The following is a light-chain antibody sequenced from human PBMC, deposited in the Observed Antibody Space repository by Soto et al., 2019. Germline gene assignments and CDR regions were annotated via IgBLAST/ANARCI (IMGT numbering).Light chain of an antibody. CDR3: QQYNNWPPIT. Sequence: EIVMTQSPSTLSVSPGERATLSCRASQSVSSNLAWYQQKPGQAPRLLIYGASNRATGIPDRFSGSGSGTDFTLTISRLEPEDFALYYCQQYNNWPPITFGQGTRLEIK. V-gene: IGKV3D-15*01. J-gene: IGKJ5*01. CDR1: QSVSSN. CDR2: GAS.